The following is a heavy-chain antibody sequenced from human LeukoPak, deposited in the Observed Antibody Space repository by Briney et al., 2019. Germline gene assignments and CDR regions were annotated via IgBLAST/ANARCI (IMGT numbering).Heavy chain of an antibody. CDR3: ARAPRFAAAGTLDY. V-gene: IGHV3-9*01. CDR1: GFTFDDYA. Sequence: PGGSLRLSCAASGFTFDDYAMHWVRQAPGKGLEWVSGISWNSGSIGYADSVKGRFTISRDNAKNSLYLQMNSLRAEDTALYYCARAPRFAAAGTLDYWGQGTLVTVSS. D-gene: IGHD6-13*01. CDR2: ISWNSGSI. J-gene: IGHJ4*02.